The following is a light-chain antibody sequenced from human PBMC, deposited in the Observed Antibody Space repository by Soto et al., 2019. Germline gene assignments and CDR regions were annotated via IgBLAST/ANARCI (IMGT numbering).Light chain of an antibody. CDR3: QQYGDSPWA. V-gene: IGKV1-5*03. Sequence: DIQMTQSPSTLSASVGDRVTITCRASQSISIWLAWYQQKPGKAPKILIYKASSLESGVPSRFSGSGSGTEFTLTISSLEPEDFAMYYCQQYGDSPWAFGQGTKVDIK. J-gene: IGKJ1*01. CDR2: KAS. CDR1: QSISIW.